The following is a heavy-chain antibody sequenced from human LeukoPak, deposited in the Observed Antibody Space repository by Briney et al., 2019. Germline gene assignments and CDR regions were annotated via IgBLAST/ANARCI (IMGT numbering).Heavy chain of an antibody. Sequence: ASVKVSCKASGYIFTSYDINWVRQATGQGLEWMGWMNPNSGNTGYAQKFQGRVTITRNTSISTAYMELSSLRSEDTAVYYCARGLDGSGSYYWAYYYYYYMDVWGKGTTVTVSS. CDR1: GYIFTSYD. CDR3: ARGLDGSGSYYWAYYYYYYMDV. D-gene: IGHD3-10*01. J-gene: IGHJ6*03. CDR2: MNPNSGNT. V-gene: IGHV1-8*03.